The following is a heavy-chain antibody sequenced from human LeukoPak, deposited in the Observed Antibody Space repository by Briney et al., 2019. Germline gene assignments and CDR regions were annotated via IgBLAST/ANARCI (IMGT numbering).Heavy chain of an antibody. V-gene: IGHV4-30-4*01. CDR3: ARGVGVPAAISFDY. J-gene: IGHJ4*02. D-gene: IGHD2-2*02. Sequence: SQTLSLTCTVSGGSISSGDYYWSWSRQPPGKGLEWIGYIYYSGSTYYNPSLKSRVTISVDTSKNQFSLKLSSVTAADTAVYYCARGVGVPAAISFDYWGQGTLVTVSS. CDR1: GGSISSGDYY. CDR2: IYYSGST.